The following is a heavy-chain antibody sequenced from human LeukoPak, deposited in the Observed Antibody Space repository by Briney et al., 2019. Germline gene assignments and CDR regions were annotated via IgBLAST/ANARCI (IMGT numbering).Heavy chain of an antibody. V-gene: IGHV4-34*01. Sequence: PSETLSLTCAVYGGSFSGYYWSWIRQPPGKGLEWIGEINHSGSTNYNPSLKRRVTISVDTSKNQFSLKLSSVTAADTAVYYCARTAKTNIAARRAAFDIWGQGTMVTVSS. CDR2: INHSGST. CDR3: ARTAKTNIAARRAAFDI. J-gene: IGHJ3*02. D-gene: IGHD6-6*01. CDR1: GGSFSGYY.